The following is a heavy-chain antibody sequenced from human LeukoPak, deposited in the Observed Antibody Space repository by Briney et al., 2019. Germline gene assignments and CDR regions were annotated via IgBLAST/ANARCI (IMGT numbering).Heavy chain of an antibody. D-gene: IGHD3-16*01. J-gene: IGHJ4*02. Sequence: PSEALSLTCIISGGSLSSYYWSWIRQSPGKGLEWIGYITYTGSTDYDPSLKSRVTISVDTSRNQFSLRLNSVSAADTAVYYCARSYSFEYVWGCWGQGTPVTVSS. CDR1: GGSLSSYY. CDR2: ITYTGST. CDR3: ARSYSFEYVWGC. V-gene: IGHV4-59*01.